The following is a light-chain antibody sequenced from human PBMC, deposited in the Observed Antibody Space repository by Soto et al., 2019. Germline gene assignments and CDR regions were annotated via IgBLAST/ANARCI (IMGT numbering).Light chain of an antibody. CDR1: SSDVGRYNL. CDR2: EGS. Sequence: ALTQPASVSGSPGQSITISCTGTSSDVGRYNLVSWYQQHPGKAPKLMIYEGSKRASGVSNRFSGSKSGNTDSLTISGLQAEDEADYYCCSYAGSSTLVFGGGTKVTVL. J-gene: IGLJ2*01. V-gene: IGLV2-23*01. CDR3: CSYAGSSTLV.